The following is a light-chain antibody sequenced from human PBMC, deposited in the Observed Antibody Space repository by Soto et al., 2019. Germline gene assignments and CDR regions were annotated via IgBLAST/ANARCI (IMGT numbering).Light chain of an antibody. CDR3: QQSYGVPYI. V-gene: IGKV1-39*01. Sequence: DIQMTQSPASLSASVGDRVTIICRASQTIYTYLNLYQQRPGRAPKLLIFSTYKLENGVPSRFTGGGSGTDFTLTINSLQPEDFATYYCQQSYGVPYIFGQGTKLEMK. CDR2: STY. J-gene: IGKJ2*01. CDR1: QTIYTY.